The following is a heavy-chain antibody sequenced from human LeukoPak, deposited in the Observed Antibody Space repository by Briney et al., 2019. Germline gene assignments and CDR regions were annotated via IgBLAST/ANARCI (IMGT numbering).Heavy chain of an antibody. D-gene: IGHD6-19*01. CDR3: ARDHSGWYSDDYFDY. J-gene: IGHJ4*02. CDR1: GYTFTGCY. V-gene: IGHV1-2*06. Sequence: ASVKVSCKASGYTFTGCYMHWVRQAPGQGLEWMGRINPNSGGTNYAQKFQGRVTMTRDTSISTAYMELSRLRSDDTAVYYCARDHSGWYSDDYFDYWGQGTLVTVSS. CDR2: INPNSGGT.